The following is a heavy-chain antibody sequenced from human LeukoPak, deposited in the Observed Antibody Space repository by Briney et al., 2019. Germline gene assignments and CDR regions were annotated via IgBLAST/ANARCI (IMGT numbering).Heavy chain of an antibody. CDR2: IKSKTDGGTT. D-gene: IGHD3-10*01. J-gene: IGHJ4*02. Sequence: GGSLRLSCAASGFTFSNAWMSWVRQAPGKGLEWVGRIKSKTDGGTTDYAAPVKGRFTISRDDSKNTLYLQMNSLKTEDTAVYYCTTGITMVRGVIHLIDYWGQGTPVTVSS. V-gene: IGHV3-15*01. CDR3: TTGITMVRGVIHLIDY. CDR1: GFTFSNAW.